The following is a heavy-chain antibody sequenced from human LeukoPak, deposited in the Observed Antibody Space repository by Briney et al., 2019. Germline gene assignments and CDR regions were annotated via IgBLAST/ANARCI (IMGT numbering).Heavy chain of an antibody. CDR2: MNPNNGKA. V-gene: IGHV1-69*13. D-gene: IGHD7-27*01. CDR1: GFTFTSYD. J-gene: IGHJ6*02. Sequence: SVKVSCKASGFTFTSYDINWVRQAPGQGLEWMGGMNPNNGKAGYAQKFQGRVTITADESTSTAYMELSGLRSEDTAVYYCASTTSHLKLGILYYYYGMDFGGRGTTVTVSS. CDR3: ASTTSHLKLGILYYYYGMDF.